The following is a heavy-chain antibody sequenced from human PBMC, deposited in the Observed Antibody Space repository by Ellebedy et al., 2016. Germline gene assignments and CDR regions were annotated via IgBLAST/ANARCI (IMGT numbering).Heavy chain of an antibody. J-gene: IGHJ4*02. Sequence: GGSLRLSCAASGFTVSSNYMSWVRQAPGKGLEWVSVIYSGGSTCYADSVKGRFTISRHNSKNTLYLQMNSLRAEDTAVYFCASGYGSGSYYFLYWGQGTLVTVSS. V-gene: IGHV3-53*04. D-gene: IGHD3-10*01. CDR3: ASGYGSGSYYFLY. CDR1: GFTVSSNY. CDR2: IYSGGST.